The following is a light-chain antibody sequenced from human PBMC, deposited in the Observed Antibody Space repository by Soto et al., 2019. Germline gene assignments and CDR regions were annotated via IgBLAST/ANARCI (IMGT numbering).Light chain of an antibody. Sequence: DIQMTQSPSSLSASVGDRVTITCRASQSISTYLNWYQQKPGKAPKLLIYAASSLQSGVPSRFSGGGSGTDFTLTISSLQPEDFATYYCQQSYSTPTFGGGTKVEIK. CDR2: AAS. V-gene: IGKV1-39*01. J-gene: IGKJ4*01. CDR1: QSISTY. CDR3: QQSYSTPT.